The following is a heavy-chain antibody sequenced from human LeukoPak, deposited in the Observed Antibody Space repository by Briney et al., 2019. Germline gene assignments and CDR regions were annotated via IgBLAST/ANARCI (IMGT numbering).Heavy chain of an antibody. Sequence: GGSLRLSCAASGFTFSDHYMSWFRRTPGKGLEWLSSITPTGNPIYYGDSVKGRFSISRDNAKNSLYLQMNRLRDEDTAVYYCARGPHLGGSGQYYYYYYYMDVWGKGTTVTVSS. CDR1: GFTFSDHY. J-gene: IGHJ6*03. CDR2: ITPTGNPI. D-gene: IGHD2-15*01. V-gene: IGHV3-11*01. CDR3: ARGPHLGGSGQYYYYYYYMDV.